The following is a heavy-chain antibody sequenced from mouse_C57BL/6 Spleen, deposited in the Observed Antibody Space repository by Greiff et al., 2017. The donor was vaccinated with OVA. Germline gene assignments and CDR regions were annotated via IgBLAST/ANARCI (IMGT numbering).Heavy chain of an antibody. D-gene: IGHD2-4*01. J-gene: IGHJ2*01. V-gene: IGHV1-52*01. Sequence: QVQLQQPGAELVRPGSSVKLSCKASGYTFTSYWMHWVKQRPIQGLEWIGNIDPSDSESHYNQKFKDKDTLTVDKSSSTAYMQLSSLTSEDYAVYYCARVYDYEEGFDYWGQGTTRTVSS. CDR2: IDPSDSES. CDR1: GYTFTSYW. CDR3: ARVYDYEEGFDY.